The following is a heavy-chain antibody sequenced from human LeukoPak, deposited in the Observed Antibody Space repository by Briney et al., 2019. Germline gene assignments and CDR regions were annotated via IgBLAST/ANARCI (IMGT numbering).Heavy chain of an antibody. CDR3: ASGSGWSGTYYYYYYGMDV. Sequence: ASVKVPCKASGYTFTSYYMHWVRQAPGQGLEWMGIINPSGGSTSYAQKFQGRVTMTRDTSTSTVYMELSSLRSEDTAVYYCASGSGWSGTYYYYYYGMDVWGQGTTVTVSS. CDR2: INPSGGST. V-gene: IGHV1-46*01. D-gene: IGHD6-19*01. J-gene: IGHJ6*02. CDR1: GYTFTSYY.